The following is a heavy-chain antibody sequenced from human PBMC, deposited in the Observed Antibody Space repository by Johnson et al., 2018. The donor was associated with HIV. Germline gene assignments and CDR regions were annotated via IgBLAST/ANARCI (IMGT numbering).Heavy chain of an antibody. V-gene: IGHV3-66*01. CDR2: IYSGGST. Sequence: VQLEESGGGVVQPGRSLRLSCAASGFTVSSNYMSWVRQAPGKGLEWVSVIYSGGSTYYADSVKGRYTISRDNSKNTLYLQMNSLRADDAAVYYCARAYSYGAFDIWGQGTRVTVSS. CDR3: ARAYSYGAFDI. D-gene: IGHD5-18*01. CDR1: GFTVSSNY. J-gene: IGHJ3*02.